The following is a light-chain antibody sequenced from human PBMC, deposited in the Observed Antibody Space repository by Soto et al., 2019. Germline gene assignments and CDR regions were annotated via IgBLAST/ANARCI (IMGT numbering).Light chain of an antibody. Sequence: AIRMTQSPSSFSASTGDRVTITCRASQGISSYLAWYQQKPGKDPKLLIYAASTLQSGVPSRFSGSGSVTDFTLANSCLQSEDFATYYWQQYYSYPFTVGPGTKVDIK. J-gene: IGKJ3*01. CDR1: QGISSY. CDR3: QQYYSYPFT. V-gene: IGKV1-8*01. CDR2: AAS.